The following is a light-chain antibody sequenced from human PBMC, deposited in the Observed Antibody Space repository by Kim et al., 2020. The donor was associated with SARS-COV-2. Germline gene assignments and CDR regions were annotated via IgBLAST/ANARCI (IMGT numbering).Light chain of an antibody. CDR1: QTISNY. CDR3: QQTYTTPYT. J-gene: IGKJ2*01. CDR2: AAS. Sequence: ASVGDTVIITCRASQTISNYLNWYQQKLGKAPNLLIYAASTLQSGVPSRFSGSGSGTDFSLTISSLQSQDFATYYCQQTYTTPYTFGQGTKVDIK. V-gene: IGKV1-39*01.